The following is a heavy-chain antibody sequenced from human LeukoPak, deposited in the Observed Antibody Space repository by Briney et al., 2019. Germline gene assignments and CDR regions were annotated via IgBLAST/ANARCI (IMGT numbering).Heavy chain of an antibody. CDR3: AKDLPYYYDSSGSGDAFDI. CDR1: GFIFSNYG. V-gene: IGHV3-23*01. Sequence: GGSLRLSCAASGFIFSNYGMNWVRQAPGKELDWVSSISGSGSSTYYAESVKGRVTISRDNSQNTLYLQMNSLRAEDTAIYYCAKDLPYYYDSSGSGDAFDIWGRGTMVTVST. D-gene: IGHD3-22*01. CDR2: ISGSGSST. J-gene: IGHJ3*02.